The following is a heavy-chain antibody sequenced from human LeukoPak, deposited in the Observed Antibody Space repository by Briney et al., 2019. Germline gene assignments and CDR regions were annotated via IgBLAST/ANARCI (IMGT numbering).Heavy chain of an antibody. CDR2: INHSGST. Sequence: SETLPLTCAVYGGSFSGYYWSWIRQPPGKGLEWIGEINHSGSTNYNPSLKSRVTISVDTSKNQFSLKLSSVTAADTAVYYCARGRTVVTSYYYYYYYMDVWGKGTTVTVSS. CDR3: ARGRTVVTSYYYYYYYMDV. D-gene: IGHD2-21*02. V-gene: IGHV4-34*01. CDR1: GGSFSGYY. J-gene: IGHJ6*03.